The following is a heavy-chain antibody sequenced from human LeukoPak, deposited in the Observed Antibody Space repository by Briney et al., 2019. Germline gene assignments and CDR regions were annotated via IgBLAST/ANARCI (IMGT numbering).Heavy chain of an antibody. CDR3: TSNLYCSTSSCYTLDN. CDR2: IKSKSERGTT. V-gene: IGHV3-15*01. CDR1: GFTFSNGW. Sequence: GGSLRLSCAASGFTFSNGWMSWVRQAPGKGLEWGGRIKSKSERGTTDYAAPVKGRFTISRDGSTNTVYLHMNSLKTEDTAVYFCTSNLYCSTSSCYTLDNWGQGTLVAVSP. D-gene: IGHD2-2*02. J-gene: IGHJ4*02.